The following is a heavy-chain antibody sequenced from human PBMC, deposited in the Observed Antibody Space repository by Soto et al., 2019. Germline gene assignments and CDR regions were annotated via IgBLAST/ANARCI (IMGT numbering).Heavy chain of an antibody. J-gene: IGHJ4*02. CDR3: ARHPYCGGDCYSYYFDY. D-gene: IGHD2-21*02. Sequence: LGESLKISCKGSGYSFTSYWIGWVRQMPGKGLEWMGIIYPGDSDTRYSPSFQGQVTISADKSISTAYLQWSSLKASDTAMYYCARHPYCGGDCYSYYFDYWGQGTLVTVSS. CDR2: IYPGDSDT. CDR1: GYSFTSYW. V-gene: IGHV5-51*01.